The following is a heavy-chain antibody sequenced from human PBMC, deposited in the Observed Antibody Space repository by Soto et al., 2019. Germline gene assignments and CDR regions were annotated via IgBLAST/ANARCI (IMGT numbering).Heavy chain of an antibody. Sequence: SETRSPTCAVSGDCSGSDGYSWIVIRQQPGKGLEWIGEINHSGSTNYNPSLKSRVTISVDTSKNQFSLKLNSVTAADTAVYYCARWGNNLDPWGQGTLVTVS. CDR3: ARWGNNLDP. D-gene: IGHD3-16*01. J-gene: IGHJ5*02. CDR2: INHSGST. CDR1: GDCSGSDGYS. V-gene: IGHV4-30-2*01.